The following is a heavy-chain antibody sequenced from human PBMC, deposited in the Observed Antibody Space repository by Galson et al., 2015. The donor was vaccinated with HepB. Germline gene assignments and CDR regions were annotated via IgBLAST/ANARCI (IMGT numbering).Heavy chain of an antibody. CDR2: IKDKSEGETI. Sequence: LRLSCAASGFTFRTAWMSWVRQAPGKGLEWVGRIKDKSEGETINYASPVKGRFAISRDDSKYTLYLEMNNLKTEDTAVYYCTTVGNTVVYWGQGSLVTVAS. V-gene: IGHV3-15*01. CDR1: GFTFRTAW. J-gene: IGHJ4*02. CDR3: TTVGNTVVY. D-gene: IGHD2-21*01.